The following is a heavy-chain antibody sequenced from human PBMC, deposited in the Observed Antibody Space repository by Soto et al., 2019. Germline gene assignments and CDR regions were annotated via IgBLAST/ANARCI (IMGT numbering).Heavy chain of an antibody. CDR2: ISSTTNYI. J-gene: IGHJ4*02. V-gene: IGHV3-21*01. CDR3: AGRSGSSDY. Sequence: GGSLRLSCAASGFTFTRYSMNWVRQAPGKGLEWVSSISSTTNYIYYGDSMKGRFTISRDNAKNTLYLQMDSLRAEDTAVYYCAGRSGSSDYWGRGTLVTVSS. CDR1: GFTFTRYS. D-gene: IGHD3-10*01.